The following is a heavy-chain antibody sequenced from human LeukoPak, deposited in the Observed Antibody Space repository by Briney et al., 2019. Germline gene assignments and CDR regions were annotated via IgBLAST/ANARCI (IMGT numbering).Heavy chain of an antibody. Sequence: ASVKVSCKASGYTFTSYGISWVRQPPGQGREWMGWINAYNGNTNYAQKLQDRVSMTTDTSTSTAYKELRSLRSDDTAVYYCARELVTTVTTVDAFDIWGQGTMVTVSS. CDR3: ARELVTTVTTVDAFDI. D-gene: IGHD4-17*01. CDR2: INAYNGNT. V-gene: IGHV1-18*01. J-gene: IGHJ3*02. CDR1: GYTFTSYG.